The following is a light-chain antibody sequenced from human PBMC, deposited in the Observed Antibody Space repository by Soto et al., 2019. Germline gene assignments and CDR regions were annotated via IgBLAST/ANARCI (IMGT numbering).Light chain of an antibody. CDR3: ATWDDSLNGPWV. CDR1: SSNIGSNT. J-gene: IGLJ3*02. Sequence: QLVLTQPPSASGTPGQRVTISCSGSSSNIGSNTVNWYQQLPGTAPKLLIYSNNQRPLGVPDRFSGSKSGTSASLAISGLQSEDEADYYCATWDDSLNGPWVFGGGTKLTVL. CDR2: SNN. V-gene: IGLV1-44*01.